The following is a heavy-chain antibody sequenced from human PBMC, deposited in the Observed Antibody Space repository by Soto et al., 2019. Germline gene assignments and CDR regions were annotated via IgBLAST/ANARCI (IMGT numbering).Heavy chain of an antibody. J-gene: IGHJ4*02. CDR1: GYTFTSYY. V-gene: IGHV1-46*01. CDR2: IDPSGGST. Sequence: QVQLVQSGAEVKKPGASVKVSCKASGYTFTSYYIHWVRQAPGQGLEWMGIIDPSGGSTTYAQRFQRXVSMTSDTSTSTVYMELSSLRSEDTAVYYCARDPTAVRFDYWGQGTLVTVSS. CDR3: ARDPTAVRFDY. D-gene: IGHD3-10*01.